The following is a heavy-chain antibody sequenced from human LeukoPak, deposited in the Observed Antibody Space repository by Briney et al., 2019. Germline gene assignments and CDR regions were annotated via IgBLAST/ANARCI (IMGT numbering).Heavy chain of an antibody. Sequence: KSSETLPLTCAVSGDSFSSHYWTWIRQPPGRGLEWIGYISYIGTTNYNPSPKSRVTISIDTSKNQFSLKLSSVTTADTAVYYCARDLVTVTKGFDIWGLGTMVSVSS. D-gene: IGHD4-17*01. CDR3: ARDLVTVTKGFDI. CDR1: GDSFSSHY. J-gene: IGHJ3*02. V-gene: IGHV4-59*11. CDR2: ISYIGTT.